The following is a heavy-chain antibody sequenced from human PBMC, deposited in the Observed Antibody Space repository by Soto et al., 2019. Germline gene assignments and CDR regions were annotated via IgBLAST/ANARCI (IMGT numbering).Heavy chain of an antibody. CDR1: GFTFSSYA. D-gene: IGHD6-6*01. CDR2: ISGSGGST. CDR3: AKGQAARPLYYYYYMDV. V-gene: IGHV3-23*01. Sequence: GGSLRLSCAASGFTFSSYAMSWVRQAPGKGLEWVSAISGSGGSTYYADSVKGRFTISRDNSKNTLYLQMNSLRAEDTAVYYCAKGQAARPLYYYYYMDVWGKGTTVTVSS. J-gene: IGHJ6*03.